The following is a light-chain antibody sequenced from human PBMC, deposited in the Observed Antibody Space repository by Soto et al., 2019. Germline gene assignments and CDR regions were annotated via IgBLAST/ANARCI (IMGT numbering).Light chain of an antibody. Sequence: QCALTQPASVSGSPGQSITISCTGTSSDVGSYNFVSWYQQHPGKAPKLMIYEGSKRPSGVSNRFSGSKSGNTASLTISGLQAEDEADYYCCSYAGSSTWVFGGGTKLTVL. CDR1: SSDVGSYNF. J-gene: IGLJ3*02. V-gene: IGLV2-23*01. CDR3: CSYAGSSTWV. CDR2: EGS.